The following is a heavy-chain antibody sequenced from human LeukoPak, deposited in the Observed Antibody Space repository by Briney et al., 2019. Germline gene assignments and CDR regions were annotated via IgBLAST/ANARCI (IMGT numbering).Heavy chain of an antibody. D-gene: IGHD5-24*01. CDR1: GGSISSGGYS. J-gene: IGHJ4*02. CDR3: ARRDGYNYDY. V-gene: IGHV4-30-2*01. CDR2: IYHSGST. Sequence: SETLSLTCAVSGGSISSGGYSWSWIRQPPGTGLEWIGYIYHSGSTYYNPSLKSRVTISVDRSKNQFSLKLSSVTAADTAVYYCARRDGYNYDYWGQGTLVTVSS.